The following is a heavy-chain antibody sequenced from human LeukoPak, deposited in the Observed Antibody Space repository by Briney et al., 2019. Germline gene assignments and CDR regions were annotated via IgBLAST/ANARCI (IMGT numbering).Heavy chain of an antibody. Sequence: PGGSLRLSCAASGFPFSSYRLSCFRQAPGKGLEWVATITLDGSDSYYVDSVKGRVTVSRDNAKNSLYLQMNSLRAEDTAVFYCWTKNWYILQLWGRGPLVTVSS. D-gene: IGHD3-9*01. CDR2: ITLDGSDS. J-gene: IGHJ4*02. CDR1: GFPFSSYR. V-gene: IGHV3-7*02. CDR3: WTKNWYILQL.